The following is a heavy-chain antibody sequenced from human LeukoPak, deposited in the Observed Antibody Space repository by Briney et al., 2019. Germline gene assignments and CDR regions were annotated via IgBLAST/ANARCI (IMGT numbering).Heavy chain of an antibody. CDR1: GYTFTGYY. V-gene: IGHV1-2*06. Sequence: ASVKVSCKASGYTFTGYYMHWVRQAPGQGLEWMGRINPNSGGTNYAQKFEGRVTMTRDTSISTAYMELSRLRSDDTAVYYCARDGSKYGDYVFDYWGQGTLVTVSS. J-gene: IGHJ4*02. CDR3: ARDGSKYGDYVFDY. D-gene: IGHD4-17*01. CDR2: INPNSGGT.